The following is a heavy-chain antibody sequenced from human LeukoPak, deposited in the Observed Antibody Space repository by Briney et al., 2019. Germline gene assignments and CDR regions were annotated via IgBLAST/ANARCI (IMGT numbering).Heavy chain of an antibody. CDR2: IYSGGST. J-gene: IGHJ4*02. CDR1: GFTVSSNY. V-gene: IGHV3-53*01. D-gene: IGHD5-12*01. CDR3: ARGSGYDYVAFDY. Sequence: GGSLRLSCAASGFTVSSNYMSWVRQAPGKGLEWVSVIYSGGSTYYADSVKGRFTISRDNSKNTLYLQMNSLRAEDTAVYYCARGSGYDYVAFDYWGQGTLVTVSS.